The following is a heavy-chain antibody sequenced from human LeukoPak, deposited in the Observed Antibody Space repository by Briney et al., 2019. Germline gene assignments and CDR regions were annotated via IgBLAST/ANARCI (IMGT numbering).Heavy chain of an antibody. J-gene: IGHJ6*02. Sequence: GTSVTVSFKASGFTFTSSAMQWVRQARGQRLEWIGWIVVGSGNTNYAQKFQERVTITRDMSTSTAYMELSSLRSEDTAVYYCAAPYGGNSIYYYGMDVWGQGTTVTVSS. CDR3: AAPYGGNSIYYYGMDV. V-gene: IGHV1-58*02. CDR1: GFTFTSSA. CDR2: IVVGSGNT. D-gene: IGHD4-23*01.